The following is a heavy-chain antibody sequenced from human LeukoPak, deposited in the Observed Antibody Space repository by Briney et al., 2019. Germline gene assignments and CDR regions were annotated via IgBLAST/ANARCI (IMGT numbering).Heavy chain of an antibody. V-gene: IGHV4-39*01. D-gene: IGHD6-6*01. J-gene: IGHJ4*02. CDR1: GGSISSSSYY. CDR2: IYYSGST. CDR3: ARQDSSSSE. Sequence: SETLSLTCTVSGGSISSSSYYWGWIRQPPGKGLEWIGSIYYSGSTYYNPSLKSRVTISVDTSKNQFSLKLSSVTAADTAVYYCARQDSSSSEWGQGTPVTVSS.